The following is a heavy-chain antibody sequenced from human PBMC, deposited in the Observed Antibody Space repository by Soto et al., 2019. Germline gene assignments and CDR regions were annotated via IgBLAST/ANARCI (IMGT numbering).Heavy chain of an antibody. CDR1: GGSISSYY. CDR2: IYYSGST. J-gene: IGHJ3*02. V-gene: IGHV4-59*12. D-gene: IGHD4-17*01. CDR3: ARDPGDYVDAFDI. Sequence: SETLSLTCTVSGGSISSYYWSWIRQPPGKGLEWIGYIYYSGSTNYNPSLKSRVTISVDTSKNQFSLKLSSVTAADTAVYYCARDPGDYVDAFDIWGQGTMVTVSS.